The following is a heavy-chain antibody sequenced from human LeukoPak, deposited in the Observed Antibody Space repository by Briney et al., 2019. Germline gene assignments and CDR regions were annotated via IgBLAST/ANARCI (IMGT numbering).Heavy chain of an antibody. Sequence: PTETLSLTCTVSGGSVSSGSYYWSWIRQPPGKGLEWIGYIYYSGGTNYNPSLKSRVTISVDTSKNQFSLKLSSVTAADTAVYYCARAGGYCSGGSCYSDAFDIWGQGTMVTVSS. CDR2: IYYSGGT. V-gene: IGHV4-61*01. J-gene: IGHJ3*02. D-gene: IGHD2-15*01. CDR1: GGSVSSGSYY. CDR3: ARAGGYCSGGSCYSDAFDI.